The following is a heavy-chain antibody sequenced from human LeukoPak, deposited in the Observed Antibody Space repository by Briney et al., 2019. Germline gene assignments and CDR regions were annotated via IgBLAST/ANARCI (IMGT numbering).Heavy chain of an antibody. J-gene: IGHJ4*02. CDR1: GGSFSGYY. CDR3: ARVLTPHTPARGFDY. V-gene: IGHV4-34*01. D-gene: IGHD4/OR15-4a*01. CDR2: INHSGST. Sequence: SETLSLTCAVYGGSFSGYYWSWIRQPPGKGLEWIGEINHSGSTNYNPSLKSRVTISVDTSKNQFSLKLSSVTAADTAVYYCARVLTPHTPARGFDYWGQGTLVTVSS.